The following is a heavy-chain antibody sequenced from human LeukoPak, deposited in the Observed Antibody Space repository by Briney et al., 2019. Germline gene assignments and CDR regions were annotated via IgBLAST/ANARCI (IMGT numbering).Heavy chain of an antibody. CDR3: ARTKDYNWFDP. Sequence: PGGSLRLSCAASGFTFSSYGMHWVRQAPGKGLEWVAVIWYDGSNKYYADSVKGRFTISRDNSKNTLYLQTNSLRAEDTAVYYCARTKDYNWFDPWGQGTLVTVSS. J-gene: IGHJ5*02. CDR1: GFTFSSYG. CDR2: IWYDGSNK. V-gene: IGHV3-33*01.